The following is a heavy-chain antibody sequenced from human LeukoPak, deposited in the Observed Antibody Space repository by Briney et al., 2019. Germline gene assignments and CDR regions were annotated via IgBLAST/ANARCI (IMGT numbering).Heavy chain of an antibody. V-gene: IGHV3-23*01. CDR2: ISASGEST. Sequence: PGGSLRLSCAASGFTFSSYDMSWVRQAPGKGLEWVSAISASGESTDDADSVKGRFTISRDNSKNTLYLQMNSLRAEDTAVYYCAREDYYYMDVWGKGTTVTVSS. J-gene: IGHJ6*03. CDR3: AREDYYYMDV. CDR1: GFTFSSYD.